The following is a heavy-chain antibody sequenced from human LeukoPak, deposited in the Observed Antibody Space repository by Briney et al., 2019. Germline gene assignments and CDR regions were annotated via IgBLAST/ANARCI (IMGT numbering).Heavy chain of an antibody. D-gene: IGHD3-22*01. Sequence: GGSLRLSCAASGFTFSSYGMSWVRQAPGRGLEWVSAISGSGGSTYYADSVKGRFTISRDNSKNTLYLQMNSLRAEDTAVYYCAKDFHDSSGYYYGYFDYWGQGTLVTVSS. CDR2: ISGSGGST. V-gene: IGHV3-23*01. CDR1: GFTFSSYG. CDR3: AKDFHDSSGYYYGYFDY. J-gene: IGHJ4*02.